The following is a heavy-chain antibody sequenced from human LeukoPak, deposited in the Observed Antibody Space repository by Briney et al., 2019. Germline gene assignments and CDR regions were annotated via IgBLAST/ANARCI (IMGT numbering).Heavy chain of an antibody. CDR2: INHSGST. CDR3: GSRYYYDSSGYYSILFDSFDY. D-gene: IGHD3-22*01. J-gene: IGHJ4*02. Sequence: PSETLSLTCAVYGGSFSGYYWSWIRQPPGKGLGWSGEINHSGSTNYNPSLKSRVPIYVDTSKNQFFLTLSSAHAADPAVVSLGSRYYYDSSGYYSILFDSFDYWGQGTLVTVSS. CDR1: GGSFSGYY. V-gene: IGHV4-34*03.